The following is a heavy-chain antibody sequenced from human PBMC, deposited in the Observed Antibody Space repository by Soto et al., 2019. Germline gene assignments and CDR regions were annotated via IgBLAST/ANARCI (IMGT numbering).Heavy chain of an antibody. J-gene: IGHJ6*03. CDR3: ARRTRRNYYGSGSFYYMDV. D-gene: IGHD3-10*01. V-gene: IGHV4-59*08. CDR2: IYYSGST. CDR1: GGSLSSYY. Sequence: SETLSLTCTVSGGSLSSYYWSWIRQPPGKGLEWIGYIYYSGSTNYNPSLKSRVTISVDTSKNQFSLKLSSVTAADTAVYYCARRTRRNYYGSGSFYYMDVWGKGTTVTVSS.